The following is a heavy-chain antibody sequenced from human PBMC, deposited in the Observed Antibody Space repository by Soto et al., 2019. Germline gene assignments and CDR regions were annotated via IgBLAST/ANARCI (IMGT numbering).Heavy chain of an antibody. CDR1: GFTVSTDW. CDR2: IRGGGNT. V-gene: IGHV3-66*01. CDR3: VRENYYYGMDV. J-gene: IGHJ6*02. Sequence: EVQLVESGGGLVQPGGSLRLSCAASGFTVSTDWMYWVRQAPGKGLEWVSVIRGGGNTFYTDSVEGRLTISRDNSKNTVYLQMNGLRVEDTAMYYCVRENYYYGMDVWGQGTTVTVSS.